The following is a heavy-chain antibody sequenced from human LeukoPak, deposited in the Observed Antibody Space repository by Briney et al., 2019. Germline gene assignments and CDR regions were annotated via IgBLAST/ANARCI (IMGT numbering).Heavy chain of an antibody. J-gene: IGHJ6*02. Sequence: GASVKVSCTASEYTLTSYYLHWVRQAPGQGLEWMAIINPSGGSTSHAQKFQGRVTMTRDTSASTVYMELSSPRSEDTAVYYCASVYKHGMDVWGQGTTVTVSS. CDR2: INPSGGST. D-gene: IGHD5-24*01. V-gene: IGHV1-46*01. CDR1: EYTLTSYY. CDR3: ASVYKHGMDV.